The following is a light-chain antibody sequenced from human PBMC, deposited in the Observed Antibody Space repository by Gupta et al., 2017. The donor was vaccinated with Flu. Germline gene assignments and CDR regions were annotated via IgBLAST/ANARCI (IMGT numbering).Light chain of an antibody. CDR2: ENN. V-gene: IGLV6-57*01. Sequence: NFMLTQPHSVSESPGKTITISCTRSSGSIASNYVQWYQQRPGSSPTTVIYENNQRPSGVPNRFSGSIDSASNSASLTVSGLETEDEADYYCKSFGSSNLVIFGGGTKLTVL. J-gene: IGLJ2*01. CDR3: KSFGSSNLVI. CDR1: SGSIASNY.